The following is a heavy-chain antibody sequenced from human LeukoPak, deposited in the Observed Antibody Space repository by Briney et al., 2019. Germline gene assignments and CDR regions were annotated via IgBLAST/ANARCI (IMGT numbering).Heavy chain of an antibody. CDR1: GFTFTDYF. D-gene: IGHD3-16*01. J-gene: IGHJ6*02. CDR3: ARGGGLDV. CDR2: IKHNGGEK. Sequence: GGSLRLSCVASGFTFTDYFMSWVRQAPGKGLEWVASIKHNGGEKYYVDSVKGRFTISRDNAKNSLYLQMSNLRAEDTAVYFCARGGGLDVWGQGATVTVSS. V-gene: IGHV3-7*03.